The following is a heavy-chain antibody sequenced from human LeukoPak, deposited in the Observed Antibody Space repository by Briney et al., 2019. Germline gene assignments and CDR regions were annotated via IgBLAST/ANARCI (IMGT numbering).Heavy chain of an antibody. CDR2: IKQDGSEK. J-gene: IGHJ4*02. D-gene: IGHD1-26*01. V-gene: IGHV3-7*01. CDR3: ARDKVVGATNFDY. Sequence: GGSLRLSCAASGFTFSSYWMSWVRQAPGKGLEWVANIKQDGSEKYYVDSVKGRFTISRDNAKNSLYLQMNSLRAEDTAVYYCARDKVVGATNFDYWGQGTLVTVSS. CDR1: GFTFSSYW.